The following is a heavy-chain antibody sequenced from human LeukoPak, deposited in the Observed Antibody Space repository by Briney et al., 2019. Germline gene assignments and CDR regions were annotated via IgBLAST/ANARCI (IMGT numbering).Heavy chain of an antibody. J-gene: IGHJ4*02. D-gene: IGHD4-23*01. Sequence: GGPLRLSGAALGSFLINYEMNWVRQPPRRGLDGVPKFNSVGGTIYYADSVKGRFTISRDNAKSSLYLQMNSLRAEDTAVYYCARVVRSSGGIYPFSDFWGQGTLVTVSS. CDR3: ARVVRSSGGIYPFSDF. CDR1: GSFLINYE. V-gene: IGHV3-48*03. CDR2: FNSVGGTI.